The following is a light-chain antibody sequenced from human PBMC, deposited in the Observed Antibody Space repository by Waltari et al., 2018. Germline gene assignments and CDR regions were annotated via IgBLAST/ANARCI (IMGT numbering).Light chain of an antibody. CDR1: SSDIGGYKY. CDR2: EVS. V-gene: IGLV2-8*01. J-gene: IGLJ1*01. Sequence: QSALTQPPSASGSPGQSVTISCPGTSSDIGGYKYVSWYRKHPGKGPKLLIYEVSKRPSGVPNRFSGSKSGNTASLTVSGLQAEDEADYYCSSYAGSNNLVFGTGTKVTVL. CDR3: SSYAGSNNLV.